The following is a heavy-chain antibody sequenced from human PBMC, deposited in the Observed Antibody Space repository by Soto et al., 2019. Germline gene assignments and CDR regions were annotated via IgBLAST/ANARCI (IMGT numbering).Heavy chain of an antibody. CDR3: VRDEDYFYGNPNCCFDY. D-gene: IGHD4-17*01. Sequence: ASVKVSCKTSGLTLSNYYFHWVRQAHGQGLEWVGRINVKNGLTKESQKFQGRVTLTRDTYTSTLFLELSGXVPDDTAVYYFVRDEDYFYGNPNCCFDYFGQGTRLTVCS. J-gene: IGHJ4*02. CDR1: GLTLSNYY. CDR2: INVKNGLT. V-gene: IGHV1-2*02.